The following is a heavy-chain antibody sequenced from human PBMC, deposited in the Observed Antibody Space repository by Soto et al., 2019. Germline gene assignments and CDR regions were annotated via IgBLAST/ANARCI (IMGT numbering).Heavy chain of an antibody. D-gene: IGHD3-22*01. CDR2: IKPDGSQK. CDR1: GFAFGTYW. CDR3: ARGDYYDSSGPFSDAFDV. V-gene: IGHV3-7*04. J-gene: IGHJ3*01. Sequence: EMQLVESGGGLVQPGGSLRLSCAASGFAFGTYWMSWVRQAPGKGLEWVANIKPDGSQKWYVDSVKGRFSISRDNXRXSXXLQMYSLRADDTAVYYGARGDYYDSSGPFSDAFDVWGQGTKVTVSS.